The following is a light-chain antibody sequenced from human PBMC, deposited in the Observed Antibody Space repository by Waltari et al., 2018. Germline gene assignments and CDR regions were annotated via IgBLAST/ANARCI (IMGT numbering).Light chain of an antibody. J-gene: IGLJ3*02. V-gene: IGLV2-14*03. CDR1: PRDVVDYFF. CDR2: DVS. CDR3: CSYSGRTRL. Sequence: HSALTQPASVSGPLGQSITISCTGVPRDVVDYFFVSCYQQHPGKAPKLVLYDVSNRPAGISSRFSGSTSGNTASLTISGLQSEDEAHYYCCSYSGRTRLFGGGTRLTVL.